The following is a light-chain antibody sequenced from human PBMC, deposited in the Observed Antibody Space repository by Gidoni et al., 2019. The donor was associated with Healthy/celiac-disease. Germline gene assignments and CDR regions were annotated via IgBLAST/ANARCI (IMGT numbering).Light chain of an antibody. J-gene: IGKJ1*01. Sequence: DIQMTQSPSTLSASVGDRVNITCRASQSISSWLAWYQQKPGKAPKLLIYDASSLESGVPSRFSGSGSGTEFTLTLSSLQPDDFATYYCQQYNSYSPWTFGQGTKVEI. CDR3: QQYNSYSPWT. CDR2: DAS. V-gene: IGKV1-5*01. CDR1: QSISSW.